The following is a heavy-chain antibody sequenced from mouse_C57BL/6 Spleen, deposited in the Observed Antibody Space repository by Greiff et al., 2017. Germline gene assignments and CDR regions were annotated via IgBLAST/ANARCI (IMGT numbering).Heavy chain of an antibody. J-gene: IGHJ4*01. V-gene: IGHV1-77*01. CDR2: IGPGSGST. CDR3: ARSYYYGSSWYAMDY. CDR1: GYTFTDYY. Sequence: VQLQQSGAELVKPGASVKISCKASGYTFTDYYINWVKQRPGQGLEWIGKIGPGSGSTYYNEKFKGKATLTADKSSSTAYMQLSSLTSEDAAVYFCARSYYYGSSWYAMDYWGQGTSVTVSS. D-gene: IGHD1-1*01.